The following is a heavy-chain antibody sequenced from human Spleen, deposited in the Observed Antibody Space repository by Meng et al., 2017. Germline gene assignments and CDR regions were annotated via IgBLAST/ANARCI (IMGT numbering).Heavy chain of an antibody. Sequence: SGPTLVKPTQSLTLTCTFSGFSLSTSGVGVGWIRQPPGKALEWLALIYWNDDKRYSPSLKSRLAITKDTSKNQVLLTMTNMDPVDTATYYCASLKGSGSYYYGMDVWGQGTTVTVSS. V-gene: IGHV2-5*01. CDR2: IYWNDDK. CDR3: ASLKGSGSYYYGMDV. J-gene: IGHJ6*02. D-gene: IGHD3-10*01. CDR1: GFSLSTSGVG.